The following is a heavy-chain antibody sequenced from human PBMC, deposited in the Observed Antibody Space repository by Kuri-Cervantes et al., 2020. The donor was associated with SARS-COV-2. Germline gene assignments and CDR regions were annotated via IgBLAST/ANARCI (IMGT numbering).Heavy chain of an antibody. J-gene: IGHJ4*02. CDR3: ARSEGYCSSTSCPLPGDY. Sequence: SVKVSCKASGGTFSSYAISWVRQAPGQGLEWMGRIIPILGIANYAQKFQGRVTITADKSTSTAYMELSSLRSEDTAVYYCARSEGYCSSTSCPLPGDYRGQGTLVTVSS. CDR1: GGTFSSYA. V-gene: IGHV1-69*04. CDR2: IIPILGIA. D-gene: IGHD2-2*01.